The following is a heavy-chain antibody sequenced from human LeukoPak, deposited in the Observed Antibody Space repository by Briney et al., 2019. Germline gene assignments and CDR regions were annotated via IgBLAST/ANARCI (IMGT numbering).Heavy chain of an antibody. D-gene: IGHD1-26*01. CDR1: GFTFSSYG. V-gene: IGHV3-30*02. Sequence: GGSLRLSCAASGFTFSSYGTHWVRQAPGKGLEWVAFIRYDGSNKYYADSVKGRFTISRDNSKNTLYLQMNSLRAEDTAVYYCAKVEVKWELLKFAYGMDVWGQGTTVTVSS. J-gene: IGHJ6*02. CDR2: IRYDGSNK. CDR3: AKVEVKWELLKFAYGMDV.